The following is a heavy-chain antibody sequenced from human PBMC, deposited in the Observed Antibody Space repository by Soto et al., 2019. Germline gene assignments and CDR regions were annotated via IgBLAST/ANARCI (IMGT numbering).Heavy chain of an antibody. J-gene: IGHJ6*02. V-gene: IGHV4-34*01. CDR2: INHSGST. CDR1: GGSFSGYY. D-gene: IGHD2-21*02. Sequence: SETLSLTCAVYGGSFSGYYWSCIRQPPGKGLEWIVEINHSGSTNYNPSLKSRVTISVDTSKNQFSLKLSSVTAADTAVYYCARGRRVVVTATYGMDVWSQGTTVTVSS. CDR3: ARGRRVVVTATYGMDV.